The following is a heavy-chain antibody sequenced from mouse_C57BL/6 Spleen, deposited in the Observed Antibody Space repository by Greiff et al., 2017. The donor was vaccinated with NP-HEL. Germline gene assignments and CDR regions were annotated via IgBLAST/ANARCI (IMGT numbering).Heavy chain of an antibody. CDR1: GFSLSTSGMG. V-gene: IGHV8-12*01. D-gene: IGHD1-1*01. Sequence: QVQLKESGPGLLQSSQTLSLTCSFSGFSLSTSGMGVSWIRQPSGKGLEWLAHIYWDDDKRYNPSLKSRLTISKDTSRHQVFLKITSVDTTDTTTYYCARSPLVTTVVAHYAMDYWGQGTSVTVSS. CDR2: IYWDDDK. J-gene: IGHJ4*01. CDR3: ARSPLVTTVVAHYAMDY.